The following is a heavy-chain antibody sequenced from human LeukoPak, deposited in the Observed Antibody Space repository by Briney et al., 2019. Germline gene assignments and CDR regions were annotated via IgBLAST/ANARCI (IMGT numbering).Heavy chain of an antibody. CDR1: GFPFSNNW. J-gene: IGHJ6*03. CDR3: ARVYYYYYYMDV. Sequence: PGGSLGLSCAASGFPFSNNWMSWVRQAPGKGLEWVANIKQDGSEKYYVDSVKGRFTISRDNAKNSLYLQMNSLRAEDTAVYYCARVYYYYYYMDVWGKGTTVTISS. CDR2: IKQDGSEK. V-gene: IGHV3-7*01.